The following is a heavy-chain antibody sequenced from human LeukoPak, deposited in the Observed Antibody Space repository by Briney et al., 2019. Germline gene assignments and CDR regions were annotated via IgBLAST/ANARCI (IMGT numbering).Heavy chain of an antibody. J-gene: IGHJ3*02. Sequence: SETLSLTCTVSGGSISSGGYYWSWLRQHPGKGLEWIGYIYYSGSTYYNPSLKSRVTISVDTSKNQFSLKLSSVTAADTAVYYCARDLSVTRSPSITIFGVVIGHAFDIWGQGTMVTVSS. CDR1: GGSISSGGYY. D-gene: IGHD3-3*01. CDR3: ARDLSVTRSPSITIFGVVIGHAFDI. CDR2: IYYSGST. V-gene: IGHV4-31*03.